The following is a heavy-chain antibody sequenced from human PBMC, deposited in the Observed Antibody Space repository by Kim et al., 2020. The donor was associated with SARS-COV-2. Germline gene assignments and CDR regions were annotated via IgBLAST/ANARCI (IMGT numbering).Heavy chain of an antibody. Sequence: GGSLRLSCAASGFTFSSYAMYWVRQAPGKGLEWVAGISFDASQKYYADSVKGRFTISRDRSKNTIYVQMDSLRPDDTAFYYCARRLYHHGGVYYPFDFWG. CDR2: ISFDASQK. V-gene: IGHV3-30*04. CDR3: ARRLYHHGGVYYPFDF. J-gene: IGHJ4*01. D-gene: IGHD3-22*01. CDR1: GFTFSSYA.